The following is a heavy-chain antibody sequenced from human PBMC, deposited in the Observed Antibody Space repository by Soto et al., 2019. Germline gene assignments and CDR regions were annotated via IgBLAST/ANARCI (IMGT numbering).Heavy chain of an antibody. CDR1: GYSFTNYW. CDR2: IDPSDSYT. Sequence: GESLKISCKGSGYSFTNYWISWVRQMPGKGLEWMGKIDPSDSYTKYSPSFQGHVTISADKSITTAYLQWSSLKASDTAMYYCARLSCSSISCYGLGWFDPWGQGTLVTVSS. J-gene: IGHJ5*02. CDR3: ARLSCSSISCYGLGWFDP. V-gene: IGHV5-10-1*01. D-gene: IGHD2-2*01.